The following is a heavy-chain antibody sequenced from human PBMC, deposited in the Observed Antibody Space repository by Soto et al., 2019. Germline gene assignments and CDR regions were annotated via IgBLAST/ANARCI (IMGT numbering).Heavy chain of an antibody. CDR2: ISSSSSYT. V-gene: IGHV3-11*03. CDR3: ATRNRYCSGGSCYAGGFDP. CDR1: GFTFSDYY. Sequence: PGGSLRLSCAASGFTFSDYYMSWIRQAPGKGLEWVSYISSSSSYTKYADSVKGRFTISRDNAKNSLYLQMNSLRAEDTAVYYCATRNRYCSGGSCYAGGFDPWGQGTLVTVSS. J-gene: IGHJ5*02. D-gene: IGHD2-15*01.